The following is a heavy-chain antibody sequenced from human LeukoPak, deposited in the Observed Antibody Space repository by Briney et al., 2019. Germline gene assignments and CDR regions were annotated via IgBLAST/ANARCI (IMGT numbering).Heavy chain of an antibody. V-gene: IGHV4-34*01. J-gene: IGHJ5*02. CDR2: INHSGST. CDR3: ARRKRGLLWFGELSRENWFDP. CDR1: GGSFSGYY. D-gene: IGHD3-10*01. Sequence: PSETLSLTCAVYGGSFSGYYWSWIRQPPGKGLEWIGEINHSGSTNYNPSLKSRVTISVDTSKNQLSLKLSSVTAADTAVYYCARRKRGLLWFGELSRENWFDPWGQGTLVTVSS.